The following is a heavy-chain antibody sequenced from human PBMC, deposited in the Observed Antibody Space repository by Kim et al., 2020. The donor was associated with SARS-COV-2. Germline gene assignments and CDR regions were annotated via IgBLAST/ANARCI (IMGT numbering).Heavy chain of an antibody. CDR2: ISASGGST. CDR1: GFTFSSYA. D-gene: IGHD1-7*01. J-gene: IGHJ4*02. CDR3: VKSGRNYKDYFDY. Sequence: GGSLRLSCAASGFTFSSYAMSWVRQAPGKGLGCVSTISASGGSTYYADSVKGRFTISRDNSKNTLYLQMDSLRAEDTAVYYCVKSGRNYKDYFDYWGQGT. V-gene: IGHV3-23*01.